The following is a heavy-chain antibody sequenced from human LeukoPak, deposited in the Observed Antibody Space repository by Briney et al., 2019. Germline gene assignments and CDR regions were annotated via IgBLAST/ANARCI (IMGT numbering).Heavy chain of an antibody. J-gene: IGHJ3*02. CDR1: GLTFSTYT. V-gene: IGHV3-21*01. CDR3: ANRGYGFDI. CDR2: ISSGSTYK. Sequence: GGSLRLSCVASGLTFSTYTMNRIRQAPGRGLEWVSCISSGSTYKYYADSVKGRFTISRDNAKKSLYLQMNSLRAEDTAVYYCANRGYGFDIWGQGTMVTVSS.